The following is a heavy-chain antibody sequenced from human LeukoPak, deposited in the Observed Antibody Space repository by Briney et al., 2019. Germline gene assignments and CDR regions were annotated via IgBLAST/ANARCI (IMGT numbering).Heavy chain of an antibody. J-gene: IGHJ4*02. V-gene: IGHV3-33*01. CDR3: ARDHHYASGVSWFFDC. D-gene: IGHD3-10*01. Sequence: GSLRLSCAASGFTFSTYAMHWVRQAPGKGLEWVAVIRHDGSDIYYSGSVKGRFAISRDNSKNTVYLQMNSLRAEDTAVYFCARDHHYASGVSWFFDCWGQGALVSVSS. CDR1: GFTFSTYA. CDR2: IRHDGSDI.